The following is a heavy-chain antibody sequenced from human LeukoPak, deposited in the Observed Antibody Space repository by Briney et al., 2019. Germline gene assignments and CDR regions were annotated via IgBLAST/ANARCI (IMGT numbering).Heavy chain of an antibody. D-gene: IGHD3-22*01. CDR2: IIPELGVS. CDR3: SREGVYVPDGSGYHRDAFDI. J-gene: IGHJ3*02. Sequence: SVKVSCKASGYTFTSYGISWVRQAPGQGLEWMGRIIPELGVSNFAHKLKGRVTITADTSTNTVHLELSRLESGDTAVYYCSREGVYVPDGSGYHRDAFDIWGQGTLVIVSS. CDR1: GYTFTSYG. V-gene: IGHV1-69*04.